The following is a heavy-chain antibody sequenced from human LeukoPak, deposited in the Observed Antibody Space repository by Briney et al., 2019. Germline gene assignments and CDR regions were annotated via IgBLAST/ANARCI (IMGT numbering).Heavy chain of an antibody. J-gene: IGHJ4*02. D-gene: IGHD3-3*01. CDR3: AREPFWSGYYSNLHFDY. CDR1: GFTFSNYN. CDR2: ISNSGGTT. Sequence: GGSLRLSCGGSGFTFSNYNMNWVRQAPGQGLEWVSYISNSGGTTYYADSVKGRFTISRDNAKNSLYLQMNSLRAEDTAVYYCAREPFWSGYYSNLHFDYWGQGTLVTVSS. V-gene: IGHV3-48*04.